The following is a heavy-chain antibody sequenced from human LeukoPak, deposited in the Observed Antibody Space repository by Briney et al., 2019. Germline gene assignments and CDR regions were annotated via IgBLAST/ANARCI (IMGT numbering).Heavy chain of an antibody. J-gene: IGHJ4*02. CDR3: AKPYYYGSRSYMDY. CDR2: ISYDGSNT. CDR1: GFTFSSYG. D-gene: IGHD3-10*01. V-gene: IGHV3-30*18. Sequence: PGGSLRLSCAASGFTFSSYGMHGVRQAPGKGLEWVAVISYDGSNTYYADSVKGRFTISRDNSKNMLYLQMNSLRAEDTAVYYCAKPYYYGSRSYMDYWGQGTLVTVSS.